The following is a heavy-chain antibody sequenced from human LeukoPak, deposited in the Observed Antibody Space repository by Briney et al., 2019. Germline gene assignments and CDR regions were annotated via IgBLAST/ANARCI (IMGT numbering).Heavy chain of an antibody. D-gene: IGHD6-13*01. Sequence: SVKVSCKASGGTFSSYAISWVRQAPGQGLEWMGRIIPILGIANYAQKFQGRVTITADKSTSTAYMELSSLRSEDTAVYYCEARIAAAGTSWFDPWGQGTLVTVSS. CDR2: IIPILGIA. CDR3: EARIAAAGTSWFDP. J-gene: IGHJ5*02. CDR1: GGTFSSYA. V-gene: IGHV1-69*04.